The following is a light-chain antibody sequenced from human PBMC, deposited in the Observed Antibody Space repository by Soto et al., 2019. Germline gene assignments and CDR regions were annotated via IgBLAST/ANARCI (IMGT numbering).Light chain of an antibody. CDR2: GAS. Sequence: DIQMTQSPSSLSASVGDRVTITCRASQSISRNLNWYQQKPGTAPKLLMFGASSLQSGVPSRFSGSGSGTDFTLTINSLQPEDFATYSCQQSYNSPQTFGQGTKVDIK. CDR1: QSISRN. J-gene: IGKJ1*01. V-gene: IGKV1-39*01. CDR3: QQSYNSPQT.